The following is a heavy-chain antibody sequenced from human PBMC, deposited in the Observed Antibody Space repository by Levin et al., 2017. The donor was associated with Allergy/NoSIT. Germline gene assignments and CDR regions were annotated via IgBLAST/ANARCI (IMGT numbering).Heavy chain of an antibody. J-gene: IGHJ6*03. CDR1: GFTSSIYV. CDR2: LTDNGGT. CDR3: AKSMTTTSRFGMDV. Sequence: GESLKISCVASGFTSSIYVMRWVRQAPGKGLEWVSSLTDNGGTYYGDSVKGRFTISRDNSKNTLYLQINSLRAEDTAVYYCAKSMTTTSRFGMDVWGTGTTVTVSS. V-gene: IGHV3-23*01. D-gene: IGHD4-11*01.